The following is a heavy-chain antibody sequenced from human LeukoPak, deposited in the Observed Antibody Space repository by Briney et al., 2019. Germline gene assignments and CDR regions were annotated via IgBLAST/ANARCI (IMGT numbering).Heavy chain of an antibody. CDR1: GFTFSNYW. Sequence: GGSLRLSCAASGFTFSNYWIHWVRQAPGKGLVWVSRISSDGTGTIYADSVKGRFTISRDNANNTLYLQMNSLRAEDTAVYYCARGRIVGGNTFDSWGQGTLVIVSS. CDR2: ISSDGTGT. D-gene: IGHD1-26*01. CDR3: ARGRIVGGNTFDS. J-gene: IGHJ5*01. V-gene: IGHV3-74*01.